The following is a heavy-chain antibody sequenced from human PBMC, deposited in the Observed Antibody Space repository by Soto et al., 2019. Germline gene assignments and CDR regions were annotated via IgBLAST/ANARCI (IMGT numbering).Heavy chain of an antibody. Sequence: SVKVSCKASNYTFITYGITWVRQAPGQGLEWVGWITPYNGNTNYGQNFQGRVTMTADTSTSTAYMELGSLTTDDTAVYYCARDTSFYFDYWGQGTRVTVSS. D-gene: IGHD2-2*01. CDR2: ITPYNGNT. V-gene: IGHV1-18*01. CDR3: ARDTSFYFDY. CDR1: NYTFITYG. J-gene: IGHJ4*02.